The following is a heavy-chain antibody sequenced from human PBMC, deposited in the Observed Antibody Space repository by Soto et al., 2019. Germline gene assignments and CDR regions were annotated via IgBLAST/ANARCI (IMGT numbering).Heavy chain of an antibody. Sequence: GGSLRLSCAASGFTFSNAWMNWVRQAPGKGLEWVGRIKSKTDGGTTDYAAPVKGRFTISRDDSKNTLYLQMNNLKTDDTAVYYCSRLPPERYSAYDFPMDVWGQGTTVTVSS. CDR2: IKSKTDGGTT. D-gene: IGHD5-12*01. CDR3: SRLPPERYSAYDFPMDV. J-gene: IGHJ6*02. CDR1: GFTFSNAW. V-gene: IGHV3-15*07.